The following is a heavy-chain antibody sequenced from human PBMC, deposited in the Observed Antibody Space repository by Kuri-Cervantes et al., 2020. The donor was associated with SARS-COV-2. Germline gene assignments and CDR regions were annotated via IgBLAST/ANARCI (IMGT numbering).Heavy chain of an antibody. CDR2: ISYDGSNK. CDR3: ARGERRAFDI. J-gene: IGHJ3*02. V-gene: IGHV3-30*01. D-gene: IGHD1-1*01. Sequence: GESLKISCAASGFTFSSYAMHWVRQAPGKGLEWVAVISYDGSNKYYADSVKGRFTISRDNSKNTLYLQMNSLRAEDTAVYYCARGERRAFDIWGQGTMVTVSS. CDR1: GFTFSSYA.